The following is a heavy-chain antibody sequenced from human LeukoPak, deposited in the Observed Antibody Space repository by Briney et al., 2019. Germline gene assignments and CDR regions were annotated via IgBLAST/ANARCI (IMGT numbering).Heavy chain of an antibody. J-gene: IGHJ4*02. V-gene: IGHV4-4*02. D-gene: IGHD7-27*01. CDR2: IYHSGST. CDR1: GGSISSSNW. CDR3: ARAVTGDVFDD. Sequence: SETLSLTCAVSGGSISSSNWWSWVRQPPGKGLEWIGEIYHSGSTNYNPSLKSRVSMSVDTSKNQFSLKLSSVTAADTAVYYCARAVTGDVFDDWGQGTLVTVSS.